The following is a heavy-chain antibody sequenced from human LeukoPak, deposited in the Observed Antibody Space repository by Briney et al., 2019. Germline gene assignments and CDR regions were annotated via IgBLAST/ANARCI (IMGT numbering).Heavy chain of an antibody. CDR3: AKQLGYCSDGSCYFPY. Sequence: GGSLRLSCAASGFTFSSYTMHWIRQAPGKGLEWVSAISNNGGYTYYADSVQGRFTISRDNSKSTLCLQMNSLRAEDTAVYYCAKQLGYCSDGSCYFPYWGQGTLVTVSS. D-gene: IGHD2-15*01. J-gene: IGHJ4*02. V-gene: IGHV3-23*01. CDR1: GFTFSSYT. CDR2: ISNNGGYT.